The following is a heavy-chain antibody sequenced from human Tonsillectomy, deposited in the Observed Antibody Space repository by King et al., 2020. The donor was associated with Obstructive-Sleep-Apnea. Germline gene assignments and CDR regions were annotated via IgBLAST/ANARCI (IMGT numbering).Heavy chain of an antibody. CDR1: GGSISSGGYY. CDR3: ARGGDIVVVVAAAGAFDI. Sequence: VQLQESGPGLVKPSQTLSLTCTVSGGSISSGGYYWNWIRQLPGKGLEWIGYIYYSGSTYYNPSLKSRVTMSVDTSKNQFSLKLSSVTAADTAVYYCARGGDIVVVVAAAGAFDIWGQGTMVTVSS. V-gene: IGHV4-31*03. J-gene: IGHJ3*02. D-gene: IGHD2-15*01. CDR2: IYYSGST.